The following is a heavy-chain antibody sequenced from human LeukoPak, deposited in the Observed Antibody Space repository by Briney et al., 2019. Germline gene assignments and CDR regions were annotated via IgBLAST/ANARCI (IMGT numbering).Heavy chain of an antibody. V-gene: IGHV1-2*02. CDR1: GYTFTGYY. D-gene: IGHD6-19*01. J-gene: IGHJ4*02. CDR2: INPNSGGT. CDR3: ATLAVASQNFDY. Sequence: ASVKVSCKASGYTFTGYYMHWVRQAPGQGLEWMGWINPNSGGTNYAQKFQGRVTMTRDTSISTAYMELSRLRSDDTAVYYCATLAVASQNFDYWGQGTLVTVSS.